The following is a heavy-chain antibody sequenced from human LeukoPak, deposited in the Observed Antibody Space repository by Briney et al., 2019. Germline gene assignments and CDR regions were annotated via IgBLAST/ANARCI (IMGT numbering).Heavy chain of an antibody. V-gene: IGHV3-33*06. CDR3: AKEGASYYDFWSGYKNYYYYMAV. CDR2: IWYDGSNK. CDR1: GFTFSSYA. D-gene: IGHD3-3*01. J-gene: IGHJ6*03. Sequence: GGSLRLSCAASGFTFSSYAMSWVRQAPGKGLEWVAVIWYDGSNKYYADFVKGRFTISRDNSKNTLYLQMNSLRAEDTAVYYCAKEGASYYDFWSGYKNYYYYMAVGEKGPTVTFS.